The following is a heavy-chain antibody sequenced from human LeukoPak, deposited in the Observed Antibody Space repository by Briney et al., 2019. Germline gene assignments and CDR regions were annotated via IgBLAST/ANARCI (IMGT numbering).Heavy chain of an antibody. Sequence: SETLSLTCTVSGDSINIHHHFWGWIRQHPGKGPEWIGYLNYIGSTFYNPSLKSRVIISLDTSKNQISLNLTTVTAADTAVYYCAREGGNFDFDYWGQGSLVTVSS. CDR2: LNYIGST. CDR1: GDSINIHHHF. V-gene: IGHV4-31*03. CDR3: AREGGNFDFDY. J-gene: IGHJ4*02. D-gene: IGHD4-23*01.